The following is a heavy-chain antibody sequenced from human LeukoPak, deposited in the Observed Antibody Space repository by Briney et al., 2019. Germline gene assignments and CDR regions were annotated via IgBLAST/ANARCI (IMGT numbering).Heavy chain of an antibody. D-gene: IGHD1-26*01. CDR3: ARLGRSPFDY. J-gene: IGHJ4*02. CDR1: GGSFSGYY. CDR2: INHRGST. V-gene: IGHV4-34*01. Sequence: PSETLSLTCAVYGGSFSGYYWSWIRQPPGKGLEWIGEINHRGSTNYNPSLKSRVTISVDTSKNQFSLKLSSVTAADTAVYYCARLGRSPFDYWGQGTLVTVSS.